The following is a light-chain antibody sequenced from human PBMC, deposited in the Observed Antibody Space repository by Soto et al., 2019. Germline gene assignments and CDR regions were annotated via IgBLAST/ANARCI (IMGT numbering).Light chain of an antibody. CDR1: QSISSW. V-gene: IGKV1-5*01. Sequence: DIQMTQSPSTLSASVGDRVTITCRASQSISSWLAWYQQKPGKAPKLLIYDASTLESGVPSRFSGIGSGTDFSLTINSLQPDDFATYYCQQYNSYSYTFGQGTRLEIK. CDR2: DAS. CDR3: QQYNSYSYT. J-gene: IGKJ5*01.